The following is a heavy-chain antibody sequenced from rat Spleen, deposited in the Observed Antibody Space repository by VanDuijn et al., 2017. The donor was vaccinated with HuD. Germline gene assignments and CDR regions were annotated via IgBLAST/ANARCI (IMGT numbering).Heavy chain of an antibody. Sequence: QVQLKESGPGLVQPSQTLSLICTVSGFSLISNSVHWVRQPPGKGLEWIAAISTGGNTYYNSGLKSRLGISRDTSKSQVFLKMNSLQTEDTAIYFCTGCDPMMVSFAYWGQGTLVTVSS. CDR1: GFSLISNS. CDR3: TGCDPMMVSFAY. J-gene: IGHJ3*01. CDR2: ISTGGNT. V-gene: IGHV2-6*01. D-gene: IGHD1-12*02.